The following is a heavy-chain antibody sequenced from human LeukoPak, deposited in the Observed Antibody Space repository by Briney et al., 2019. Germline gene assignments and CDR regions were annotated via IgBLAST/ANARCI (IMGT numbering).Heavy chain of an antibody. Sequence: ASVKVSCKASGYTFTDYTMHWLRQAPGQWLDWMGWINGGSGNTKYSPEFQGRVTITRDTSASTAYMELSSLRSEDTAVYYCANPRYDSSGYYYVDWGQGTLVTVSS. J-gene: IGHJ4*02. CDR3: ANPRYDSSGYYYVD. CDR2: INGGSGNT. D-gene: IGHD3-22*01. CDR1: GYTFTDYT. V-gene: IGHV1-3*01.